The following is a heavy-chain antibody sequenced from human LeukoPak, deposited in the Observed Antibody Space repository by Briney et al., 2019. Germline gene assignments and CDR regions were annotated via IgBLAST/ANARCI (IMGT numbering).Heavy chain of an antibody. V-gene: IGHV1-46*01. Sequence: GASVKVSCKASGYTFTSYYMHWVRQAPGQGLEWMGLINPSGGSTSYAQKFQGRVTMTRDMSTSTVYMELSSLRSEDTAVYYCASLKNYYDSSGYLVTDAFDIWGQGTMVTVSS. CDR3: ASLKNYYDSSGYLVTDAFDI. D-gene: IGHD3-22*01. CDR2: INPSGGST. CDR1: GYTFTSYY. J-gene: IGHJ3*02.